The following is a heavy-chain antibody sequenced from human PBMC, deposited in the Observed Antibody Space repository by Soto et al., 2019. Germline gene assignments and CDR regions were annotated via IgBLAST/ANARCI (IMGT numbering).Heavy chain of an antibody. V-gene: IGHV1-69*13. CDR2: IIPIFGTA. J-gene: IGHJ6*02. D-gene: IGHD3-22*01. CDR1: GGTFSSYA. Sequence: SVKVSCKASGGTFSSYAISWVRQAPGQGLEWMGGIIPIFGTANYAQKFQGRVTITADESTSTAYMELSSLRSEDTAVYYCARSLLIVVQDYYYGMDVWGQGTTVTVSS. CDR3: ARSLLIVVQDYYYGMDV.